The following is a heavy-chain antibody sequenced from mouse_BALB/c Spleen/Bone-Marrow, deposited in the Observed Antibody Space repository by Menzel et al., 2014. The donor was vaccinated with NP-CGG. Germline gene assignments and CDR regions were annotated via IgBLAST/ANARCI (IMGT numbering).Heavy chain of an antibody. CDR2: IYPGSGRT. CDR1: GYTFTSYW. CDR3: TRYVGYAMDY. V-gene: IGHV1S22*01. D-gene: IGHD3-3*01. J-gene: IGHJ4*01. Sequence: LQQPGSELVRPGASVKLSCKASGYTFTSYWMHWVKQRPGQGLEWIGNIYPGSGRTNYDEKFKSKATLTVDTPSSTAYMQLSSLTSEDSAVYYCTRYVGYAMDYWGQGTSVTVSS.